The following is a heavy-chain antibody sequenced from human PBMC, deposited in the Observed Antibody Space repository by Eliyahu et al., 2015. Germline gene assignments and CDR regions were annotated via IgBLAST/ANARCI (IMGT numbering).Heavy chain of an antibody. Sequence: EVQVVESGGGLEQXGGSLRLSCAVSGFTFSTFAMNWVRQAPGKGLGWVSAISGSGGSRYYTDSVKGRFTISRDNSKNTLYLQMNNLRAEDTAVYYCARGIQWSDALDIWGQGTMATVSS. CDR1: GFTFSTFA. CDR2: ISGSGGSR. CDR3: ARGIQWSDALDI. D-gene: IGHD5-24*01. J-gene: IGHJ3*02. V-gene: IGHV3-23*04.